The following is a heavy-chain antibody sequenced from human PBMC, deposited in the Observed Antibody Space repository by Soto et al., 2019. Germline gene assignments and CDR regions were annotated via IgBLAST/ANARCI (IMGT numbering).Heavy chain of an antibody. V-gene: IGHV3-7*03. D-gene: IGHD3-9*01. CDR1: GFTFSSYW. CDR3: ARDQPPLRYFDWLSDYYGMDV. CDR2: IKQDGSEK. Sequence: PGGSLRLSCAASGFTFSSYWMSWVRQAPGMGLEWVANIKQDGSEKYYVDSVKGRFTISRDNAKNSLYLQMNSLRAEDTAVYYCARDQPPLRYFDWLSDYYGMDVWGQGTTVTVSS. J-gene: IGHJ6*02.